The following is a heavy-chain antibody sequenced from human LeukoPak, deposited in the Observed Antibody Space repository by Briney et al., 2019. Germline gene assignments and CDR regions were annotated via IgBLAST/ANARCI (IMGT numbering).Heavy chain of an antibody. CDR1: GFNVSINY. CDR3: ARVAMTSSGYYSF. V-gene: IGHV3-66*01. CDR2: IYSGGST. Sequence: GGSLRLSCAASGFNVSINYLSWVRQPPGKGLEWLALIYSGGSTYYADSVKGRFAISRDGSVNTVFLQMDSLRVDDTAVCYCARVAMTSSGYYSFWGQGTLVTVSS. J-gene: IGHJ4*02. D-gene: IGHD3-22*01.